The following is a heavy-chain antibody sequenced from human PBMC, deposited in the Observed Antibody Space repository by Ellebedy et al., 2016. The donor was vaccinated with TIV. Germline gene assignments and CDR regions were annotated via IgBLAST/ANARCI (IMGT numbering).Heavy chain of an antibody. CDR3: AKGDGIPSFDY. V-gene: IGHV3-23*01. D-gene: IGHD1-26*01. CDR1: GFTFSNTW. J-gene: IGHJ4*02. Sequence: GESLKISCAASGFTFSNTWMSWVRQAPGKGLEWVSSIGGTGSTFYVDSVKGRFAISRDNTKNTLFLQMNSLRAEDTSVYYCAKGDGIPSFDYWGQGTLVTVSS. CDR2: IGGTGST.